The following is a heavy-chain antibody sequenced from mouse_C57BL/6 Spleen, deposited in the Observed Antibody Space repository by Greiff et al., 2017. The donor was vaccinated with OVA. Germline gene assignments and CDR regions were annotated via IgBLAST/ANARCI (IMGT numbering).Heavy chain of an antibody. J-gene: IGHJ2*01. Sequence: EVKVVESGEGLVKPGGSLKLSCAASGFTFSSYAMSWVRQTPEKRLEWVAYISSGGDYIYYADTVKGRFTISRDNARNTLYLQMSSLKSEDTAMYYCTRDHRSSPFDYWGQGTTLTVSS. D-gene: IGHD1-1*01. CDR1: GFTFSSYA. CDR3: TRDHRSSPFDY. CDR2: ISSGGDYI. V-gene: IGHV5-9-1*02.